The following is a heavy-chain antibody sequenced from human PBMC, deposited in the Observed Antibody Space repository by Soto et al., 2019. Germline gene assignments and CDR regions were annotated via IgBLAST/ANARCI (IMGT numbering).Heavy chain of an antibody. J-gene: IGHJ4*02. D-gene: IGHD6-13*01. CDR3: ARDRPYSSSWYPEY. Sequence: QVHLVESGGGVVRPGGSLRLSCAASGFTFSTHAMHWVRQAPGKGLEWVALISDDGTTKYYADSVKGRFTISRDNSMNTLYLQMNSLRGEDMAIYYCARDRPYSSSWYPEYWGQGTLVTVSS. CDR1: GFTFSTHA. V-gene: IGHV3-30-3*01. CDR2: ISDDGTTK.